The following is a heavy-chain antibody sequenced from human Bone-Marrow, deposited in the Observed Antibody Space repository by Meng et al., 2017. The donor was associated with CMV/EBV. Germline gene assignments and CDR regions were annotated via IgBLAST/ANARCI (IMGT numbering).Heavy chain of an antibody. CDR3: AREYSSSSDGMDV. CDR1: GFTFSSYS. J-gene: IGHJ6*02. V-gene: IGHV3-21*01. Sequence: GESLKISCAASGFTFSSYSMNWVRQAPGKGLEWVSSISSSSYIYYADSVKGRFTISRDNAKNSLYLQMNSLRAEDTAVYYCAREYSSSSDGMDVWGQGTTDTVSS. CDR2: ISSSSYI. D-gene: IGHD6-6*01.